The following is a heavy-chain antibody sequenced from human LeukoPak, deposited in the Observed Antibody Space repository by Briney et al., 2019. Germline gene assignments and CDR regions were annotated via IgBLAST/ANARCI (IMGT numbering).Heavy chain of an antibody. CDR2: IYTSGST. V-gene: IGHV4-4*07. Sequence: SETLSLTCTVSGGSISSYYWSWIRQPAGKGLEWIGRIYTSGSTNYNPSLKSRVTMSVDTSKNQFSLKLSSVTAADTAVYYCARDLRVVTAAAGAPWGQGTLVTVSS. J-gene: IGHJ5*02. D-gene: IGHD6-13*01. CDR1: GGSISSYY. CDR3: ARDLRVVTAAAGAP.